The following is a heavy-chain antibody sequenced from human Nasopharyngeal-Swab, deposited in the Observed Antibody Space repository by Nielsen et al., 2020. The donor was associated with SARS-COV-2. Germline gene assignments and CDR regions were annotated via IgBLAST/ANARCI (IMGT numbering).Heavy chain of an antibody. CDR3: ARALGCSSTSCYAAWFDP. V-gene: IGHV4-31*02. CDR2: IYYSGST. D-gene: IGHD2-2*01. J-gene: IGHJ5*02. Sequence: WIRQPPGKGLEWIGYIYYSGSTYYNPSLKSRVTISVDTSKNQLSLKLSSVTAADTAVYYCARALGCSSTSCYAAWFDPWGQGTLVTVSS.